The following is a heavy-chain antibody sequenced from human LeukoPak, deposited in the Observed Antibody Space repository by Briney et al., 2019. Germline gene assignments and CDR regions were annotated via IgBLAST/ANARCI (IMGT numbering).Heavy chain of an antibody. Sequence: GASVKVSCKASGGTFSSYAISWVRQAPGQGLEWMGGIIPIFGTANYAQKSQGRVTITADESTSTAYMELSSLRSEDTAVYYCAREADSSGWLPFDYWGQGTLVTVSS. CDR1: GGTFSSYA. CDR3: AREADSSGWLPFDY. V-gene: IGHV1-69*13. J-gene: IGHJ4*02. D-gene: IGHD6-19*01. CDR2: IIPIFGTA.